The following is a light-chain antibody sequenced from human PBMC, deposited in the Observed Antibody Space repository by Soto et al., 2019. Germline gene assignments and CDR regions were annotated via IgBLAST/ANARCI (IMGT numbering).Light chain of an antibody. CDR2: KAS. CDR3: QQYGGMWA. V-gene: IGKV1-5*03. CDR1: QTISSW. Sequence: DIQITQSPSTLSGSVGDRVTITCRASQTISSWLAWYQQKPGKAPKLLIYKASTLKSGVPSRFSGSGSGTEFILTINSLQPDDFATYCCQQYGGMWAFGQGTKVDIK. J-gene: IGKJ1*01.